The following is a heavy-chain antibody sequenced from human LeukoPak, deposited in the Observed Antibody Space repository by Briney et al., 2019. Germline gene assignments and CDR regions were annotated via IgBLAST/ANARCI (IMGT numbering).Heavy chain of an antibody. CDR3: ARDVSHAFDI. CDR1: GHTLSDLT. D-gene: IGHD2-8*01. CDR2: ISTYKGNT. V-gene: IGHV1-18*01. J-gene: IGHJ3*02. Sequence: ASVKVSCKVSGHTLSDLTMHWVRQAPGKGLEWMGWISTYKGNTNYAQKLQGRVTMTTDTSTSTAYMELRSLRSDDTAVYYCARDVSHAFDIWGQGTMVTVSS.